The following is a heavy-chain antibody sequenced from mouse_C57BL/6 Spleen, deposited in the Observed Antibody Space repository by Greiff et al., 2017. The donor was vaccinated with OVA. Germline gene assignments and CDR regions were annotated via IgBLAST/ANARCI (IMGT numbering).Heavy chain of an antibody. J-gene: IGHJ2*02. CDR2: INPYNGGT. CDR1: GYTFTDYY. Sequence: EVQLQQSGPVLVKPGASVKMSCKASGYTFTDYYMNWVKQSHGKSLEWIGVINPYNGGTSYNQKFKGKATLTVDKSSSTAYMELNSLTSEDSAVYYCASLYDGYYNYMDYGGQGTSLTVSS. D-gene: IGHD2-3*01. V-gene: IGHV1-19*01. CDR3: ASLYDGYYNYMDY.